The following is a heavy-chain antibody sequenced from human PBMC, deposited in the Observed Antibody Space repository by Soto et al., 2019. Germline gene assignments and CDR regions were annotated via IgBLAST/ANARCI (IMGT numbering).Heavy chain of an antibody. CDR2: VIPIFGTA. V-gene: IGHV1-69*13. D-gene: IGHD3-22*01. J-gene: IGHJ3*01. CDR1: GGTFSSYA. CDR3: ARAQFYDSSGYYYDGSFDL. Sequence: GXAVKVSCKAAGGTFSSYAIRWVRRAPGEGLEWMGGVIPIFGTANYAQKFQGRVTITADESTSTAYMELQTLRSADTAVYYCARAQFYDSSGYYYDGSFDLWGQGNMVTVSS.